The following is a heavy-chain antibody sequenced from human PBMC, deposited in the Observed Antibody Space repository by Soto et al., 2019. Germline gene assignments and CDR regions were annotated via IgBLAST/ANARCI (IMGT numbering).Heavy chain of an antibody. Sequence: PGGSLRLSCAASGFTFDDYTMHWVRQAPGKGLEWVSLISWDGGSTYYADSVKGRFTISRDNSKNSLYLQMNSLRTGDTALYYCAKDQGDGYNDGVDYWGQGTLVTVSS. J-gene: IGHJ4*02. V-gene: IGHV3-43*01. CDR1: GFTFDDYT. D-gene: IGHD5-12*01. CDR3: AKDQGDGYNDGVDY. CDR2: ISWDGGST.